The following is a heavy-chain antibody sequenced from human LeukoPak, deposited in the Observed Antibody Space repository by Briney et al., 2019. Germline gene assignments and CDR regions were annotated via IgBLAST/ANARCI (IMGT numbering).Heavy chain of an antibody. Sequence: PSETLSLTCTVSGYSISSGYYWGWIRQPPGQGLEWIGSISHSGSTYYKPSLKSRVTISVDTAKNHFSLKLRSVTAADTAVYYCARVTSRLGWFDPWGQGTLVTVSS. V-gene: IGHV4-38-2*02. CDR2: ISHSGST. J-gene: IGHJ5*02. CDR3: ARVTSRLGWFDP. CDR1: GYSISSGYY. D-gene: IGHD1-14*01.